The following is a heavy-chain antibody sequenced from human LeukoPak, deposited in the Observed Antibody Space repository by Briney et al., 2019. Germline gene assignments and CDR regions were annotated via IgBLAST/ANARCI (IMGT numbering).Heavy chain of an antibody. CDR2: IIPMLGIA. J-gene: IGHJ4*02. Sequence: SVKVSCKASGGTFNNYIISWVRQAPGQGLEWMGRIIPMLGIANYAQKFQGRVTITADKSTSTAYMDLSSLRSEDTAVYYSAREGGYYQGHESDWGQGTLVTVSS. V-gene: IGHV1-69*04. CDR1: GGTFNNYI. D-gene: IGHD3-3*01. CDR3: AREGGYYQGHESD.